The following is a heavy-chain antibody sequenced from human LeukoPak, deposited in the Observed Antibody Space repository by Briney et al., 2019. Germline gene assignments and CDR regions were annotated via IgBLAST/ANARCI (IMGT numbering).Heavy chain of an antibody. CDR2: MYHSGST. CDR1: GYSISSGYY. D-gene: IGHD5-18*01. J-gene: IGHJ5*02. V-gene: IGHV4-38-2*02. Sequence: SETLSLTCNVSGYSISSGYYWGWLRQPPGKGLEWIGSMYHSGSTYYSPSLKGRVTISVDTSKNQFSLHLSSVTAADTAVYYCAREADTRMVTWSDPWGQGTLVTVSS. CDR3: AREADTRMVTWSDP.